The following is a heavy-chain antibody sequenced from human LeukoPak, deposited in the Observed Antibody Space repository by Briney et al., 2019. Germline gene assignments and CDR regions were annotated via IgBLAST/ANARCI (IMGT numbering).Heavy chain of an antibody. J-gene: IGHJ4*02. CDR1: GGSISSGSYY. V-gene: IGHV4-61*02. CDR2: ICTSGST. CDR3: ARIPYSYGPREY. Sequence: SQTLSLTCTVSGGSISSGSYYWSWIRQPAGKGLEWIGRICTSGSTNYNPSLKSRVTISVDTSKNQFSLELSSVTAADTAVYYCARIPYSYGPREYWGQGTLVTVSS. D-gene: IGHD5-18*01.